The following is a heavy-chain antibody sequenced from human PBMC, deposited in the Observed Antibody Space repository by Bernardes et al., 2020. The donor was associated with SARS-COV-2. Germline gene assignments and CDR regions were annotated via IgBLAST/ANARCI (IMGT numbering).Heavy chain of an antibody. Sequence: GGSLRLSCAASGFTVSSYSMNWVRQAPGKGLEWVSSISSSSSYIYYADSVKGRFTISRDNSKNTLYLQMNSLRAEDTAVYYCASPRGRYYYDSSGYYALDYWGQGTLVTVSS. CDR1: GFTVSSYS. CDR3: ASPRGRYYYDSSGYYALDY. J-gene: IGHJ4*02. CDR2: ISSSSSYI. V-gene: IGHV3-21*01. D-gene: IGHD3-22*01.